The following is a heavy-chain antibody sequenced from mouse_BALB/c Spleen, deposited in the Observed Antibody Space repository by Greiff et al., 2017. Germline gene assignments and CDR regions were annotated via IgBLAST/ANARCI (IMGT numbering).Heavy chain of an antibody. Sequence: QVQLQQSGPGLVAPSQSLSITCTVSGFSLTSYGVHWVRQPPGKGLEWLGVIWAGGSTNYNSALMSRLSISKDNSKSQVFLKMNSLQTDDTAMYYCARDQGYYYGSSYPFAYWGQGTLVTVSA. V-gene: IGHV2-9*02. CDR2: IWAGGST. CDR3: ARDQGYYYGSSYPFAY. J-gene: IGHJ3*01. D-gene: IGHD1-1*01. CDR1: GFSLTSYG.